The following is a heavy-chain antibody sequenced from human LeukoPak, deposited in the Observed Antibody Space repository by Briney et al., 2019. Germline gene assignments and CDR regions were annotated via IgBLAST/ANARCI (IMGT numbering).Heavy chain of an antibody. J-gene: IGHJ6*02. V-gene: IGHV4-4*02. CDR2: INHSGST. CDR1: GGSISSSNW. Sequence: PSETLSLTCAVSGGSISSSNWWSWVRQPPGKGLEWIGEINHSGSTNYNPSLKSRVTISVDTSKNQFSLKLSSVTAADTAVYYCARPYYYGSGSPGPDVGMDVWGQGTTVTVSS. CDR3: ARPYYYGSGSPGPDVGMDV. D-gene: IGHD3-10*01.